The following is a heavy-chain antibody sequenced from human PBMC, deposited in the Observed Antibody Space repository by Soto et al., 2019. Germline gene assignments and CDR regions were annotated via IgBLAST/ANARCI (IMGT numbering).Heavy chain of an antibody. CDR2: IYYSGST. CDR1: GGSVSSGSYY. D-gene: IGHD4-17*01. J-gene: IGHJ6*02. V-gene: IGHV4-61*01. CDR3: ARAVYGDRRYYYYYYGMDV. Sequence: PSETLSLTCTVSGGSVSSGSYYWSWIRQPPGKGLEWIGYIYYSGSTNYNPSLKSRVTISVDTSKNQFSLKLSSVTAADTAVYYCARAVYGDRRYYYYYYGMDVWGQGTTVTVSS.